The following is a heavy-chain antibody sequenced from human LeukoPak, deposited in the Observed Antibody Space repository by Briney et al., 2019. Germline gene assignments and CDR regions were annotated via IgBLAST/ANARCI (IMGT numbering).Heavy chain of an antibody. V-gene: IGHV1-2*02. Sequence: ASVKVSCKASGYTFTGYYMHWGRQGPGQGLEWMGWINPNSSGTNYAQKFQGRVTMTRDTSISTAYMELSRLRSDDTAVYYCARALVVVPAVYWGQGTLVTVSS. CDR2: INPNSSGT. CDR3: ARALVVVPAVY. J-gene: IGHJ4*02. CDR1: GYTFTGYY. D-gene: IGHD2-2*01.